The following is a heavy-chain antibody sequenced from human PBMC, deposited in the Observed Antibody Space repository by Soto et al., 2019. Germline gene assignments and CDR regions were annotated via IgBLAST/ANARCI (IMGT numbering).Heavy chain of an antibody. Sequence: PSETLSLTCTVSGGSISSGGYYWSWIRQHPGKGLEWIGYIYYSGSTYYNPSLKSRVTISVDTSKNQFSLKLSSVTAADTAVYYCARSLYCTNGVCYASYYMGVWGKGTTVTVCS. D-gene: IGHD2-8*01. V-gene: IGHV4-31*03. CDR2: IYYSGST. J-gene: IGHJ6*03. CDR3: ARSLYCTNGVCYASYYMGV. CDR1: GGSISSGGYY.